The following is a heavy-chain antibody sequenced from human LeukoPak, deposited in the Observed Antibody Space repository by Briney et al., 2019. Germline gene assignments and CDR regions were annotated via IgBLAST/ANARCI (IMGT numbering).Heavy chain of an antibody. Sequence: SETLSLTCAVYGGSFSGYYRSWIRQPPAKGLEWIGEINNSRRTNYNPSLKSRVTISIDTSKTQFSLKLSSVTAADTAVYYCARTWSRDWYFDLWSRGTLVTVSS. CDR1: GGSFSGYY. D-gene: IGHD1-26*01. CDR2: INNSRRT. CDR3: ARTWSRDWYFDL. J-gene: IGHJ2*01. V-gene: IGHV4-34*01.